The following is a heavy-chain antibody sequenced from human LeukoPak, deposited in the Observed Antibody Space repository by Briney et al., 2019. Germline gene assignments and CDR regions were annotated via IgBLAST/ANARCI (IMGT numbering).Heavy chain of an antibody. J-gene: IGHJ4*02. CDR2: IRPSSSTT. D-gene: IGHD3-16*01. CDR3: ARGGETASTKWSMIDY. CDR1: GFTFSSYG. Sequence: GGSLRLSCAASGFTFSSYGMNWVRQAPGKGLEWVSFIRPSSSTTYYADSVKGRFTISGDNSRNALYLQLSSLRAEDTAVFFCARGGETASTKWSMIDYWGQGTLVTV. V-gene: IGHV3-48*01.